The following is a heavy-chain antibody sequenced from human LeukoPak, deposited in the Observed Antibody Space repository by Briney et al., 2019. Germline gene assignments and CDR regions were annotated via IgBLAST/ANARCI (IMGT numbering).Heavy chain of an antibody. CDR2: FSGSGNIT. D-gene: IGHD2-2*03. CDR1: GFTFSNYA. J-gene: IGHJ4*02. Sequence: GGSLRLSCAASGFTFSNYAMSWVRQAPGKGLEWVSGFSGSGNITYYADSVKGRLTISRDNSKNTLYLQMDSLRADDTAVYYCAKDRTFGYYDSGGFDYWGQGTLVTVSS. V-gene: IGHV3-23*01. CDR3: AKDRTFGYYDSGGFDY.